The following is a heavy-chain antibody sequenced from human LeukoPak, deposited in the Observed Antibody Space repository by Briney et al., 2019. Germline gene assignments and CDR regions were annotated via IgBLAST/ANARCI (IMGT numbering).Heavy chain of an antibody. CDR1: GYXFTGYY. V-gene: IGHV1-2*02. CDR2: INPHSGGT. CDR3: AREYYDILTGSLDY. D-gene: IGHD3-9*01. J-gene: IGHJ4*02. Sequence: ASVKVSCKSSGYXFTGYYIHWVRQAPGQGLEWMGWINPHSGGTKFAQKFQGRVTMTRDTSISTAYMEVSRLRSDDAAVYYCAREYYDILTGSLDYWGQGTLVTVSS.